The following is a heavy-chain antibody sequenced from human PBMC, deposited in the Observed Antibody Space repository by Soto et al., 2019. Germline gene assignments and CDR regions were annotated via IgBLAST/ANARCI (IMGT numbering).Heavy chain of an antibody. V-gene: IGHV1-18*04. CDR2: ISAYNGNT. Sequence: ASVKVSCKASGYTFTNYAISWVREAPGQGLEWMGWISAYNGNTNYAQKLQGRVTMTTDTSTSTAYMELRSLRSDDAAVYYCARDIGNGHFDYWGQATLVTVSS. CDR1: GYTFTNYA. CDR3: ARDIGNGHFDY. D-gene: IGHD2-8*01. J-gene: IGHJ4*02.